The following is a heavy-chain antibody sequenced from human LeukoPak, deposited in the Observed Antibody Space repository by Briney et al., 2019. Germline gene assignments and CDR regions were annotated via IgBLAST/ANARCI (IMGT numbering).Heavy chain of an antibody. J-gene: IGHJ4*02. CDR2: ISGYNGNT. CDR3: ARDRVSWHYFDY. V-gene: IGHV1-18*01. CDR1: GYTFTSYG. Sequence: ASVKVSCKASGYTFTSYGISWVRQAPGQGLEWMGWISGYNGNTNYAQKLQGRVTMTTDTSTSTAYMELRSLRSDDTAVYYCARDRVSWHYFDYWGQGTLLTVSS. D-gene: IGHD5/OR15-5a*01.